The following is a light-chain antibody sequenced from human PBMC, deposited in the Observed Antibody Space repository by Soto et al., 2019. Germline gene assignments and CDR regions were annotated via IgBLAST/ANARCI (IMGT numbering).Light chain of an antibody. J-gene: IGKJ4*01. V-gene: IGKV1-39*01. Sequence: DIQMTRSPSSLSASVGDRVTITCRASQSISTHLNWYQQKPGKAPNLLIYAASSLQSGVPSRFSGSGSGTDFTLTISSLQPEDFATYFCQQSYITPAGFGGGTKVEIK. CDR3: QQSYITPAG. CDR2: AAS. CDR1: QSISTH.